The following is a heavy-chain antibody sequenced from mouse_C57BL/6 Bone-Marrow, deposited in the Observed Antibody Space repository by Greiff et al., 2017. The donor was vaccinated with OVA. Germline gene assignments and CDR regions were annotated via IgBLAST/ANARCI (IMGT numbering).Heavy chain of an antibody. CDR1: GYTFTGYW. J-gene: IGHJ2*01. V-gene: IGHV1-9*01. Sequence: VQRVESGAELMKPGASVKLSCKATGYTFTGYWIEWVKQRPGHGLEWIGEILPGSGSTNYNEKFKGKATFTADTSSNTAYMQLGSLTTEDSAIYYCASPTYYDYFDYWGQGTTLTVSS. CDR2: ILPGSGST. D-gene: IGHD2-4*01. CDR3: ASPTYYDYFDY.